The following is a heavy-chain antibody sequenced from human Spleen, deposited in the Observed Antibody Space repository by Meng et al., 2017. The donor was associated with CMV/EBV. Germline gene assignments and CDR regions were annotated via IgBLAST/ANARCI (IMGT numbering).Heavy chain of an antibody. CDR3: AKRGGPAPGRPGNYFDY. CDR1: FTFSACS. J-gene: IGHJ4*02. V-gene: IGHV3-23*01. CDR2: FGSSGDI. D-gene: IGHD2-2*01. Sequence: FTFSACSMNWVRQAPGKGLEWVSAFGSSGDIYYADSVKGRFTISRDNSKNTLYLQLNSLRAEDTAVYYCAKRGGPAPGRPGNYFDYWGQGTLVTVSS.